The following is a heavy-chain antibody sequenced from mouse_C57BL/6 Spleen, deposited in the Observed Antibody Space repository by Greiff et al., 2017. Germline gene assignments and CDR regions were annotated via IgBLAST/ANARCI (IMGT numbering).Heavy chain of an antibody. D-gene: IGHD1-1*01. CDR1: GYTFTDYY. V-gene: IGHV1-26*01. CDR2: INPNNGGT. CDR3: ANSYYYGSKGY. J-gene: IGHJ2*01. Sequence: EVQLQQSGPELVKPGASVKISCKASGYTFTDYYMNWVKQSHGKSLEWIGDINPNNGGTSYNQKFKGKATLTVDKSSSTAYMELRSLTSEDSAVYYCANSYYYGSKGYWGQGTTLTVSS.